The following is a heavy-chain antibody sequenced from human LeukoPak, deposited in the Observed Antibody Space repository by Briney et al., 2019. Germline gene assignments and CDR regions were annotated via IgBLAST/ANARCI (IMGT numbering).Heavy chain of an antibody. Sequence: GGSLRLSCVASGFTFSNYWMHWVRQPPGKGLVWVSRIYVDGRTTNYADSVKGRFTISRDNAKNTVYLEMNSLSVGDTATYYCIRDFRSADLWGQGTLVTVTS. J-gene: IGHJ5*02. V-gene: IGHV3-74*01. CDR1: GFTFSNYW. CDR2: IYVDGRTT. CDR3: IRDFRSADL.